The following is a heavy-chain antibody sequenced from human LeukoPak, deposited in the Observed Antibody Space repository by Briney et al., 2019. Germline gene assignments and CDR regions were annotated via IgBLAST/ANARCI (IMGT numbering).Heavy chain of an antibody. CDR2: ISGLGTYI. D-gene: IGHD2-21*02. J-gene: IGHJ4*02. CDR1: GFTFNTYS. Sequence: GGSLRLSCAASGFTFNTYSMNWVRQAPGKGLEWVSSISGLGTYIYYPDSVRGRFTISRDNAKNFLFLQLSSLRAEDTAVYFCASSSVTGGPYYIDFWGQGSLVTVSS. CDR3: ASSSVTGGPYYIDF. V-gene: IGHV3-21*04.